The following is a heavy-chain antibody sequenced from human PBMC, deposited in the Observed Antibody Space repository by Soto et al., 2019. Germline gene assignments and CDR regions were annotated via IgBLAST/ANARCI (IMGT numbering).Heavy chain of an antibody. V-gene: IGHV1-2*02. J-gene: IGHJ3*02. CDR1: GYPVTAYY. D-gene: IGHD3-3*01. Sequence: QLHLVQSGAVVKKPGASVTVSCSASGYPVTAYYMHWVRQAPGRGLEWMGGINPATGAAKYTQTFQGRVTMTRDTSTRTVFMELIGLTSEDTAVFYCAIGGGVGVAGSAAFDMWGQGTLVTVSS. CDR2: INPATGAA. CDR3: AIGGGVGVAGSAAFDM.